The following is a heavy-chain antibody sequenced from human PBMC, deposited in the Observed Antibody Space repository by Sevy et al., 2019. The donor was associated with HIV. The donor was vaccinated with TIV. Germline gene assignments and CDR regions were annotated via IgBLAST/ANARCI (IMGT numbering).Heavy chain of an antibody. CDR2: ITNSGSAE. J-gene: IGHJ4*02. D-gene: IGHD3-10*01. CDR1: GFTFSSYE. V-gene: IGHV3-48*03. Sequence: GGSLRLSCAASGFTFSSYEMNWVRQAPGKGLEWVSYITNSGSAEYYSDSVRGRFTISRYNPKNSLYLQMNSLRAEDTAFYYCARDLPPSATMVAHFDYWGRGTLVTVSS. CDR3: ARDLPPSATMVAHFDY.